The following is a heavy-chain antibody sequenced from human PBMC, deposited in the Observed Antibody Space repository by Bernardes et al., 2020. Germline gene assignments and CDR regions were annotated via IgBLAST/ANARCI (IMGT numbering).Heavy chain of an antibody. CDR3: ARGSDRSGYVVDY. CDR1: GFTFNTYA. V-gene: IGHV3-30*04. Sequence: GGSLRLSCAASGFTFNTYAMHWVRQAPGKGLEWVALISKDGSTKYYGDSVRGRFTISRDNSKITVYLQMNSLRAEDTAVYYCARGSDRSGYVVDYWGQGNLVTVSS. D-gene: IGHD3-22*01. CDR2: ISKDGSTK. J-gene: IGHJ4*02.